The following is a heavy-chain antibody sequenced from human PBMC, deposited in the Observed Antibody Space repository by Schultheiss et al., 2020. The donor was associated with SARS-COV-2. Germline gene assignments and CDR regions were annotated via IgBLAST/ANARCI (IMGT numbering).Heavy chain of an antibody. CDR1: GGSFSGYY. D-gene: IGHD3-10*01. V-gene: IGHV4-34*01. Sequence: SETLSLTCAVYGGSFSGYYWSWIRQPPGKGLEWIGEINHSGSTNYNPSLKSRVTISVDTSKNQFSLKLSSVTAADTAVYYCARSPRGSGSYLEYWGQGTLVTVSS. CDR2: INHSGST. CDR3: ARSPRGSGSYLEY. J-gene: IGHJ4*01.